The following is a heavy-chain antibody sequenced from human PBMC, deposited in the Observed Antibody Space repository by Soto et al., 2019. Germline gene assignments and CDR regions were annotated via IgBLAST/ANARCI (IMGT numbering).Heavy chain of an antibody. CDR1: GGSINNYY. J-gene: IGHJ2*01. V-gene: IGHV4-59*12. D-gene: IGHD1-7*01. CDR2: IYGVATY. Sequence: SETLSLTCTVSGGSINNYYWSWIRQPPGKGLEWIGYIYGVATYNPPLYNPSLKSRVTISLDTSKHQFSLKLNSVTAADTAVYYCARFRTGTSPRVDWYFDLWGRGTLVTVSS. CDR3: ARFRTGTSPRVDWYFDL.